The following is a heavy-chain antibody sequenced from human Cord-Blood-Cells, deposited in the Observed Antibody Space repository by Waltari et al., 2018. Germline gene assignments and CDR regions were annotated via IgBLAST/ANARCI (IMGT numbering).Heavy chain of an antibody. Sequence: QVQLVQSGAEVKKPGASVKVSCKASGYTFTGYYMHWVRQAPGQGLEWRGWSNPNSGCTNYAQKFQGWVTMTRDTSISTAYMELSRLRSDDTAVYYCARGDCSSTSCYWFDPWGQGTLVTVSS. D-gene: IGHD2-2*01. CDR2: SNPNSGCT. CDR3: ARGDCSSTSCYWFDP. CDR1: GYTFTGYY. V-gene: IGHV1-2*04. J-gene: IGHJ5*02.